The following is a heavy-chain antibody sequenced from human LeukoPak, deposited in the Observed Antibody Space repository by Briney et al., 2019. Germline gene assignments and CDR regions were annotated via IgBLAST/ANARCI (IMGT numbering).Heavy chain of an antibody. V-gene: IGHV4-59*01. J-gene: IGHJ5*02. D-gene: IGHD3-3*01. CDR2: IYYSGST. Sequence: SETLSLTCTVSGGSISSYYWSWIRQPPGKGLEWIRYIYYSGSTNYNPSLKSRVTISVDTSKNQFSLKLSSVTAADTAVYYCARQTYYDFWSGYPLRPGGAYNWFDPWGQGTLVTVSS. CDR1: GGSISSYY. CDR3: ARQTYYDFWSGYPLRPGGAYNWFDP.